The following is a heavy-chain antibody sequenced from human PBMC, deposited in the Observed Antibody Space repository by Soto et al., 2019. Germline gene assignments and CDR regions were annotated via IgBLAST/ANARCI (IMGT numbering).Heavy chain of an antibody. CDR2: IYHSGTT. CDR1: GGSISSSNW. CDR3: ARAVTDCWYFCL. V-gene: IGHV4-4*02. D-gene: IGHD2-21*02. Sequence: QVQLQESGPGLVRPSGTLSLTCAVSGGSISSSNWWYWVSQPPGEGLEWSGEIYHSGTTNYNPSLKSRVTISVDKSKNQFSLKMNSVTASDPAVDYCARAVTDCWYFCLWGRGTPLTVSS. J-gene: IGHJ2*01.